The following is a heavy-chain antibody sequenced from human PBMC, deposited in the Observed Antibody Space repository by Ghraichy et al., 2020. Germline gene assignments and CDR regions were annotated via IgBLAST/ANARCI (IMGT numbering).Heavy chain of an antibody. CDR3: ARDKRSSTGRYYYYAMDV. CDR2: ISYDGGNK. D-gene: IGHD2-2*01. J-gene: IGHJ6*01. Sequence: GGSLRLSCAASGFIFSTYAIYWVRQAPGKGLEWVAVISYDGGNKYYADSVKGRFPISRDNSKSMLYLQMNSLRAEDTAVYYCARDKRSSTGRYYYYAMDVWGQGTTVTVS. V-gene: IGHV3-30-3*01. CDR1: GFIFSTYA.